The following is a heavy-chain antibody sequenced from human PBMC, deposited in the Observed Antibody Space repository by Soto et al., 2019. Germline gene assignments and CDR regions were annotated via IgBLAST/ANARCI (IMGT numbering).Heavy chain of an antibody. CDR1: GGSISSYY. Sequence: SETLSLTCTVSGGSISSYYWSWIRQPPGKGLEWIGYIYYSGSTNYNPPLKSRVTISVDTSKNQFSLKLSSVTAADTAVYYCARLPGYCTNGVCYFDYWGQGTLVTVSS. J-gene: IGHJ4*02. V-gene: IGHV4-59*08. D-gene: IGHD2-8*01. CDR2: IYYSGST. CDR3: ARLPGYCTNGVCYFDY.